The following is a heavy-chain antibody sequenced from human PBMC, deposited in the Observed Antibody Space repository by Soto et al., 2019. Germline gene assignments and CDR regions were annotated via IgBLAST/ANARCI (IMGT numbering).Heavy chain of an antibody. CDR1: GYTFNTYG. Sequence: ASVKVSFKASGYTFNTYGISWVRQAPGQVLECMGWSSTNKRDTKYAQNLQGRVTMTTDTSTSTAYMELRSLRSDDTAVYYCARGIYFDYWGQGALVTVSS. CDR2: SSTNKRDT. J-gene: IGHJ4*02. V-gene: IGHV1-18*01. CDR3: ARGIYFDY.